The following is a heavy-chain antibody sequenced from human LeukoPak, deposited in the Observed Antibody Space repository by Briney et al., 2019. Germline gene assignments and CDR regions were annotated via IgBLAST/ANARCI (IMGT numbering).Heavy chain of an antibody. V-gene: IGHV1-2*02. Sequence: ASVKVSCKASGYTFNDYHMHWVRQAPGQGLEWVGWINTNSGDTNYAQKFQGRVTMTRDTSISTAYMELSRLRSDDTAVYYCERGERYHGMDVWGQGTTVTVSS. CDR1: GYTFNDYH. CDR2: INTNSGDT. D-gene: IGHD3-9*01. J-gene: IGHJ6*02. CDR3: ERGERYHGMDV.